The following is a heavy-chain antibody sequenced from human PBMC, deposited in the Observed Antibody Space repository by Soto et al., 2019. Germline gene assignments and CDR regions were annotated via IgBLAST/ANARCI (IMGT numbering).Heavy chain of an antibody. J-gene: IGHJ3*02. Sequence: GGSLRLSCVASGFTFSSYAMSWVRQAPGKGLEWVSAISGSGGSTYYADSVKGRFTISRDNSKNTLYLQMNSLRAEDTAVYYCAKARAEATSLVLRYFDWLGAFDIWGQGTMVTVSS. D-gene: IGHD3-9*01. CDR3: AKARAEATSLVLRYFDWLGAFDI. CDR1: GFTFSSYA. CDR2: ISGSGGST. V-gene: IGHV3-23*01.